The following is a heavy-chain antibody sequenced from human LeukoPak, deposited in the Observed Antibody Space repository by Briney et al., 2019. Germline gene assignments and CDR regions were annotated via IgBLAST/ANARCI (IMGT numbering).Heavy chain of an antibody. J-gene: IGHJ6*03. V-gene: IGHV3-23*01. D-gene: IGHD6-6*01. CDR1: GFTFSSHA. CDR3: AKVESLAARIYYYYMDV. CDR2: ISGSGGST. Sequence: PGGSLRLSCAASGFTFSSHAMSWVRQAPGKGLEWVSAISGSGGSTYYADSVKGRFTISRDNSKNTLYLQMNSLRAEDTAVYYCAKVESLAARIYYYYMDVWGKGTTVTVSS.